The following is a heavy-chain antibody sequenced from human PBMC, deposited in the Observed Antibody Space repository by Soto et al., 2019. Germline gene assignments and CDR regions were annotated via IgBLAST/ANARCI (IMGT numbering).Heavy chain of an antibody. CDR2: IYYTGST. Sequence: SETLSLTCTVSGGSINNHYWSWIRQPPGKGLEWIGYIYYTGSTNYIPSLKSRVTMSVDTSKNQFSLNLTSPTAADTAIYYCARANWYSEYWGQGTLVTVSS. D-gene: IGHD7-27*01. J-gene: IGHJ4*02. V-gene: IGHV4-59*11. CDR1: GGSINNHY. CDR3: ARANWYSEY.